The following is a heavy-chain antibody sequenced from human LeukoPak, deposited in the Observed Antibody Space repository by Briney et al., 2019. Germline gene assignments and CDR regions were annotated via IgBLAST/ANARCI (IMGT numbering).Heavy chain of an antibody. J-gene: IGHJ4*02. D-gene: IGHD3-9*01. CDR1: GFTFSNYW. CDR2: ISGSSTYI. CDR3: ARAPYDILTGYSPYYFDS. Sequence: TGGSLRLSCAASGFTFSNYWMHWVRQTPGKGLEWVSSISGSSTYIYYADSVKGRFTISRDNAKNSLYLQMNSLRAEDTAVYYCARAPYDILTGYSPYYFDSWGQGTLVTVSS. V-gene: IGHV3-21*06.